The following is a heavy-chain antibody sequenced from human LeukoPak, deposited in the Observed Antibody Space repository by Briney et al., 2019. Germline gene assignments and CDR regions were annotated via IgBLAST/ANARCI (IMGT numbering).Heavy chain of an antibody. CDR1: GFTFDDYA. CDR3: AKGNWGNAFDI. CDR2: ISWNSGNI. J-gene: IGHJ3*02. D-gene: IGHD7-27*01. Sequence: GRSLRLSCAASGFTFDDYAMHWVRQAPGKGLEWVSGISWNSGNIDYADSVKGRFTISRDNAKNSLYLQMNTLREDDTALYYCAKGNWGNAFDIWGQGTMVTVSS. V-gene: IGHV3-9*01.